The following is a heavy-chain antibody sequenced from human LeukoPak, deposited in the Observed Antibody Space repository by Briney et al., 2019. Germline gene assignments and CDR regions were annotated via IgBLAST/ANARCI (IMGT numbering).Heavy chain of an antibody. J-gene: IGHJ1*01. D-gene: IGHD3-10*01. V-gene: IGHV3-73*01. CDR2: IRSKANSYAT. CDR3: ARVSTMVRTQYFQH. CDR1: GFTFSNAW. Sequence: GGSLRLSCAASGFTFSNAWMSWVRQASGKGLEWVGRIRSKANSYATAYAASVKGRFTISRDDSKNTAYLQMNSLKTEDTAVYYCARVSTMVRTQYFQHWGQGTLVTVSS.